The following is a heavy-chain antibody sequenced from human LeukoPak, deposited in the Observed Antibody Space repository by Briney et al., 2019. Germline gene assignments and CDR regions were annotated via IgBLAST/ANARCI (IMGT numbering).Heavy chain of an antibody. V-gene: IGHV1-2*02. CDR2: INPNSGGT. CDR3: ARVRYGSGSSIDY. D-gene: IGHD3-10*01. J-gene: IGHJ4*02. Sequence: GASVKVSCKASGYTFTGYYMHWVRQAPGQGLEWMGWINPNSGGTNYAQKFQGRVTMTRDTSISTAYMELSRLRSDDTAVYYCARVRYGSGSSIDYWGQGTLVTVSS. CDR1: GYTFTGYY.